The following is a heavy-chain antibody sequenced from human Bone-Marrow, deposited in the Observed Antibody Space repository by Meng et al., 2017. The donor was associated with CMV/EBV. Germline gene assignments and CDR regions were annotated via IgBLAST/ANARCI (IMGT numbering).Heavy chain of an antibody. V-gene: IGHV3-11*01. J-gene: IGHJ6*02. D-gene: IGHD4-17*01. CDR3: ASTVPPASYYYYGMDV. Sequence: GGSLRLSCAASGFTFSDYYMSWIRQAPGKGLEWVSYISSSGSTIYYADSVKGRFTISRDNTKNSLYLQMNSPRAEDTAVYYCASTVPPASYYYYGMDVWGQGTTVTVSS. CDR1: GFTFSDYY. CDR2: ISSSGSTI.